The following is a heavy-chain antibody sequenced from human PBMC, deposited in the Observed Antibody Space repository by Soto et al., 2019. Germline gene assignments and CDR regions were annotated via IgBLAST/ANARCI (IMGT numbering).Heavy chain of an antibody. Sequence: GGSLRLSCAASGFTFSGYWMHWVRQAPGKGLVWVSRIDGDGSRTNYADSMKGRFTISRDNAENTLYLQMNSLRAEDTAVYYCARELASYNDYWGQGTLVTVSS. CDR1: GFTFSGYW. V-gene: IGHV3-74*01. D-gene: IGHD1-1*01. J-gene: IGHJ4*02. CDR2: IDGDGSRT. CDR3: ARELASYNDY.